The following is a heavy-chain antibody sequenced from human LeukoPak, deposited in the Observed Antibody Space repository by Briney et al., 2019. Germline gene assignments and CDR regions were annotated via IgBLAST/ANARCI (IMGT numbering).Heavy chain of an antibody. CDR1: GFTVSSNY. CDR3: ARIHSTGGAFDI. D-gene: IGHD2/OR15-2a*01. CDR2: IYSDGNT. V-gene: IGHV3-53*01. J-gene: IGHJ3*02. Sequence: GGSLRLSCTASGFTVSSNYMSWVRQAPGKGLEWVSVIYSDGNTYYPDSVKGRFTISRDNSKNTLYLQMNSLRADDAAVYYCARIHSTGGAFDIWGQGTMVTVSS.